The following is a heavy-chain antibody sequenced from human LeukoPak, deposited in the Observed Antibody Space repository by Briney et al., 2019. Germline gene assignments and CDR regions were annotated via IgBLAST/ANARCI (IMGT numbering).Heavy chain of an antibody. J-gene: IGHJ5*02. CDR3: ARVPGIAAA. D-gene: IGHD6-13*01. CDR2: ISGSGGST. V-gene: IGHV3-23*01. CDR1: GFTVSSNY. Sequence: GGSLRLSCAASGFTVSSNYMSWVRQAPGKGLEWVSAISGSGGSTYYADSVKGRFTISRDNSKNTLYLQMNSLRAEDTAVYYCARVPGIAAAWGQGTLVTVSS.